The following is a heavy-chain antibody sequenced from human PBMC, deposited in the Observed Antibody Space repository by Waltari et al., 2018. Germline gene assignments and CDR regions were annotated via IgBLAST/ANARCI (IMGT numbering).Heavy chain of an antibody. Sequence: QVQLVESGGGVVQPGGSLRLSCAASGFTFSSYGMHWVRQAPGQGLEWVAFIRYDGSNKYYADSVKGRFTISRDNSKNTLYLQMNSLRAEDTAVYYCAKDHPAGGLDTIFGVAHDYWGQGTLVTVSS. CDR3: AKDHPAGGLDTIFGVAHDY. D-gene: IGHD3-3*01. CDR1: GFTFSSYG. J-gene: IGHJ4*02. V-gene: IGHV3-30*02. CDR2: IRYDGSNK.